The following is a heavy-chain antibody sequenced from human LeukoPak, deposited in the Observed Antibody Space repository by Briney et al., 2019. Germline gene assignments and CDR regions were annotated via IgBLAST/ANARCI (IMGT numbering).Heavy chain of an antibody. CDR2: ISYDGSIN. CDR1: GFTFSSYA. CDR3: ARGSYSSSWKTFDY. V-gene: IGHV3-30*04. D-gene: IGHD6-13*01. J-gene: IGHJ4*02. Sequence: SGGSLRLSCAASGFTFSSYAMHWVRQAPGKGLEWVALISYDGSINDYADSAKGRFTISRDNSKNTLYLQMNSLRADDTAVYYCARGSYSSSWKTFDYWGQGTLVTVSS.